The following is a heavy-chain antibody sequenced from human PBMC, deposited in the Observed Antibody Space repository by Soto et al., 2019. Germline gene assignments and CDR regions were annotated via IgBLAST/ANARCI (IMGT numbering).Heavy chain of an antibody. Sequence: PGGSLRLSCAASGFTFSSYSMNWVRQAPGKGLEWVSSISSSSSYIYYADSVKGRFTISRDNAKNSLYLQMNSLRAEDTAVYYCARDRSIAAAGSSNWFDPWGQGTLVTVSS. CDR2: ISSSSSYI. D-gene: IGHD6-13*01. CDR1: GFTFSSYS. CDR3: ARDRSIAAAGSSNWFDP. V-gene: IGHV3-21*01. J-gene: IGHJ5*02.